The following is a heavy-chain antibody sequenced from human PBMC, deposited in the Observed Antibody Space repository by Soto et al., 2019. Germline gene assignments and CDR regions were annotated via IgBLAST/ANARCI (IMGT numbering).Heavy chain of an antibody. CDR2: IYYSGST. CDR1: GGSISSYY. D-gene: IGHD2-21*02. J-gene: IGHJ6*02. V-gene: IGHV4-59*06. Sequence: TLSLTCTVSGGSISSYYWSWIRQPPGKGLEWIGYIYYSGSTYYNPSLKSRVTISVDTSKNQFSLKLSSVTAADTAVYYCARTPRLKAYGMDVWGQGTTVTVSS. CDR3: ARTPRLKAYGMDV.